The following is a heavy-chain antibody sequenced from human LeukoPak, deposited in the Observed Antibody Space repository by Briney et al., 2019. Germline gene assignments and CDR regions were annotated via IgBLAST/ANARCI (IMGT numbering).Heavy chain of an antibody. CDR1: GFTFSSYA. J-gene: IGHJ4*02. Sequence: GGSLRLSCAASGFTFSSYAMSWVRQAPGKGLEWVSAISGSGGSTYYADSVKGRFAISRDNSKNTLFLQMNNLRAEDTAVYYCARDDWEGSGSYYFDYWGQGTLVTVSS. V-gene: IGHV3-23*01. CDR3: ARDDWEGSGSYYFDY. D-gene: IGHD1-26*01. CDR2: ISGSGGST.